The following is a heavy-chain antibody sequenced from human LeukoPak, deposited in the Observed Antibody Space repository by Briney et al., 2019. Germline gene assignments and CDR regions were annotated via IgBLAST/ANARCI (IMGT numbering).Heavy chain of an antibody. CDR2: IIPILGIA. V-gene: IGHV1-69*04. D-gene: IGHD6-13*01. CDR1: GGTFSSYA. CDR3: ASGLDSSSWYEYFQH. Sequence: SVKVSCKASGGTFSSYAISWVRQAPGQGLEWMGRIIPILGIANYAQKFQGRVTITADKSTSTAYMELSSLRSEDTAVYYCASGLDSSSWYEYFQHWGQGTLVTVSS. J-gene: IGHJ1*01.